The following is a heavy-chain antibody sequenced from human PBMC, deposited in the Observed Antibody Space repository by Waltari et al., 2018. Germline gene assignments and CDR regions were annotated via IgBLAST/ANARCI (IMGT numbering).Heavy chain of an antibody. CDR3: ARGGGDGQVHH. J-gene: IGHJ4*02. V-gene: IGHV3-7*03. CDR1: GFAFYNFW. CDR2: IKQDGTEQ. Sequence: DVQLTASGGGLVQPGGSLRLSCEGAGFAFYNFWMTWLRQVPGKGLEWVANIKQDGTEQYFVDSFKGRFTISRDNAKRSLYLQMNNLRVDDTAMYYCARGGGDGQVHHWGQGTLVTVSS. D-gene: IGHD3-16*01.